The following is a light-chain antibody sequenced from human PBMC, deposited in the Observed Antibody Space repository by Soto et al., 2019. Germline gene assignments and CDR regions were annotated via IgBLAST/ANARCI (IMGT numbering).Light chain of an antibody. CDR3: SSYTVSSKTV. Sequence: QSALTQPASVSGSPGQSITISCTGTGSDIGGYNYVSWYQHHPGKAPKLMIYEVTNRPSGVSNRFSGSKSGNTASLTISGLHAEDEADYYCSSYTVSSKTVFGTGTKLTVL. CDR1: GSDIGGYNY. V-gene: IGLV2-14*01. J-gene: IGLJ1*01. CDR2: EVT.